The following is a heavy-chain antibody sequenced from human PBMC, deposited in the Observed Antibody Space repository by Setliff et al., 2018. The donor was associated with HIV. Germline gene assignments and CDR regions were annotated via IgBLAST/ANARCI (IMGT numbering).Heavy chain of an antibody. Sequence: GASVKVSCKASGYTLTGYYMHWVRQAPGQGLEWMGWINPNSGDTNYAQKFQGRVTMTTDTSISTAYMELSRLRSDDTAVYYCATLDYWGQRTLVTVSS. V-gene: IGHV1-2*02. CDR2: INPNSGDT. CDR3: ATLDY. CDR1: GYTLTGYY. J-gene: IGHJ4*02.